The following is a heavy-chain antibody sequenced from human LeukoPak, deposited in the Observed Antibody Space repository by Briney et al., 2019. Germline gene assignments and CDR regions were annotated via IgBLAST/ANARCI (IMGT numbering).Heavy chain of an antibody. Sequence: GGSLRLSCAASGFTFSSYGMHWVRQAPVKGLEWVAVISYDGSNKYYADSVKGRFTISRDNSKNTLYLQMNSLRAEDTAVYYCAKGPITVTYQFDYWGQGTLVTVSS. CDR2: ISYDGSNK. V-gene: IGHV3-30*18. CDR1: GFTFSSYG. J-gene: IGHJ4*02. CDR3: AKGPITVTYQFDY. D-gene: IGHD4-11*01.